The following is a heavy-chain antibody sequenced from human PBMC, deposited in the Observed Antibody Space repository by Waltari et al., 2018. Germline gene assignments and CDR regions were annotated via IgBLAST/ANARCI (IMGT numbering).Heavy chain of an antibody. J-gene: IGHJ4*02. CDR2: IYHSGST. CDR3: ARMVRGRLVPAFFDY. Sequence: QVQLQESGPGLVKPSETLSLTCAVSGYSISSGYYWGWIRQPPGKGLEWIGSIYHSGSTYYNPSLKSRVTISVDTSKNHFSLKLSSVTAADTAVYYCARMVRGRLVPAFFDYWGQGTLVTVSS. D-gene: IGHD6-19*01. CDR1: GYSISSGYY. V-gene: IGHV4-38-2*01.